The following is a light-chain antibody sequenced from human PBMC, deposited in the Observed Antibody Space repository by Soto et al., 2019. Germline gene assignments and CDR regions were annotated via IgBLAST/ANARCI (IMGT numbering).Light chain of an antibody. V-gene: IGLV2-14*01. CDR3: SSYTSSSKV. Sequence: QSALTQPASVSGSPGQSITISCTGTSSDVGGYNYVSWYQQHPGKAPKLMIYDVSNRPSGVSNRFSGSKSGNTASLTIPGLQAEDEADYYCSSYTSSSKVFGTGTRSPS. CDR2: DVS. CDR1: SSDVGGYNY. J-gene: IGLJ1*01.